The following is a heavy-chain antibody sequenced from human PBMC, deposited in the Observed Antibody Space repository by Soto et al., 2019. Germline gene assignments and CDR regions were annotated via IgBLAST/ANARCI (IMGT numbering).Heavy chain of an antibody. Sequence: EVQLLDSGGGLVQPGGSLRLSCAASGFMFSCCAMSWVRQAPGKGLEWGSTIHGDGDYSHYTDSVEGRFTISRDKSRNTLNLQMNSLRGDDTAVYYCAKNRGGGSYTNWSCAVWGRGTLVTVSS. D-gene: IGHD1-26*01. CDR3: AKNRGGGSYTNWSCAV. CDR2: IHGDGDYS. CDR1: GFMFSCCA. V-gene: IGHV3-23*01. J-gene: IGHJ2*01.